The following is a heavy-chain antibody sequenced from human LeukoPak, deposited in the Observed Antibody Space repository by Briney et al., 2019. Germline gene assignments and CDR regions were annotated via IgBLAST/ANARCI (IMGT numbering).Heavy chain of an antibody. CDR3: ARIYYSSSYDYWYFDL. J-gene: IGHJ2*01. V-gene: IGHV4-59*01. CDR2: IYYSGST. CDR1: GGSIRSYY. Sequence: SETLSLTCTVHGGSIRSYYWSWVRQPPGKGLEWIGYIYYSGSTSYNPSLKSRVTISVDTSKNQFSPKLTSVTAADTAVYYCARIYYSSSYDYWYFDLWGRGTLVTVSS. D-gene: IGHD6-13*01.